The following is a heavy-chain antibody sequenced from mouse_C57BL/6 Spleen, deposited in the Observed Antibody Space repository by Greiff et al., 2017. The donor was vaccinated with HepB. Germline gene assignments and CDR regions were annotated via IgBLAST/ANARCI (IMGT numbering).Heavy chain of an antibody. V-gene: IGHV1-69*01. CDR1: GYTFTSYW. Sequence: QVQLQQPGAELVMPGASVKLSCKASGYTFTSYWMHWVKQRPGQGLEWIGEIDPSDSYTNYNQKYKGKSTLTVDKSSSTAYMQLSSLTSEDSAVYYCARWNRGYYFDSWVQGTTLTVSS. CDR2: IDPSDSYT. J-gene: IGHJ2*01. CDR3: ARWNRGYYFDS.